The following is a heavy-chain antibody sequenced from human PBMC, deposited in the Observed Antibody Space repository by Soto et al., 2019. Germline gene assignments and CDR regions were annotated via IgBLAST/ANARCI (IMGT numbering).Heavy chain of an antibody. J-gene: IGHJ6*03. CDR2: IYYSGST. V-gene: IGHV4-59*08. D-gene: IGHD2-8*01. CDR3: ARAVVGYCTNGVCRPYYYYYMDV. CDR1: GGSISSYY. Sequence: SEILSLTCTVSGGSISSYYWSWIRQPPGKGLEWIGYIYYSGSTNYNPSLKSRVTISVDTSKNQFSLKLSSVTAADTAVYYCARAVVGYCTNGVCRPYYYYYMDVWGKGTTVTVSS.